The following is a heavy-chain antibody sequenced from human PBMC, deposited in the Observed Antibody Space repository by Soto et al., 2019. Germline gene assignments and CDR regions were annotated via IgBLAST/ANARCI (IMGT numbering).Heavy chain of an antibody. D-gene: IGHD3-10*01. J-gene: IGHJ4*02. V-gene: IGHV3-23*01. CDR2: SSATGAGT. CDR1: GFTFSSYG. Sequence: EVQLLESGGGLVQPGGSLRLSCAASGFTFSSYGMTWVRQAPGKGLEWVSFSSATGAGTYYADSVKGRFTISRDNSKNKLYLQMTSLRADDPAVYYCAKDRRAGGNYGFYSDFWGQGALVIVSS. CDR3: AKDRRAGGNYGFYSDF.